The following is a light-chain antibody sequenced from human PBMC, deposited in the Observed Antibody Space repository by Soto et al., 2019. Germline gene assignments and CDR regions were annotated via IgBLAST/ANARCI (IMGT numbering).Light chain of an antibody. V-gene: IGLV2-11*01. CDR2: DVS. Sequence: QSALTQPRSVSGSPGQSVTISCTGTSSDVGGYNYVSWYQQHPGKAPKLMIYDVSKRPSGVPDRFSGSKSGTSASLAISGLQSEDEADYYCAAWDDSLNGPVFGGGTKLTVL. CDR3: AAWDDSLNGPV. J-gene: IGLJ2*01. CDR1: SSDVGGYNY.